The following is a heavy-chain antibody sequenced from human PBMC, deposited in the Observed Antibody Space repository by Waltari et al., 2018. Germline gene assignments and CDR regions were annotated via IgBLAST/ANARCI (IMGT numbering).Heavy chain of an antibody. V-gene: IGHV3-74*01. J-gene: IGHJ5*02. CDR2: INIDGTTT. CDR1: GFTVSSNY. Sequence: EVQLVESGGGLIQPGGSLRLSCAASGFTVSSNYMSWVRQAPGKGLVWVSHINIDGTTTTYADSVKGRFTISRDNAKNTLYLQMNSLRVDDTAVYYCTRDVPHSNFDPWGQGTLVTVSS. D-gene: IGHD6-13*01. CDR3: TRDVPHSNFDP.